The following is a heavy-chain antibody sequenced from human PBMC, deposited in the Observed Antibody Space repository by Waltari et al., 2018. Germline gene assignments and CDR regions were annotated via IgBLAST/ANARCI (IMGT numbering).Heavy chain of an antibody. Sequence: EVQLVESGGGPVQPGGSLRLSCAASGFTLSGYSMNWVRQAPGKGLEWVSYISSHSSTMYYADSVKGRFTISRDNDKSSLYLQMNSLRDEDTAVYYCARDPIEYGMQGLDYWGQGTLVTVSS. CDR3: ARDPIEYGMQGLDY. D-gene: IGHD2-15*01. CDR1: GFTLSGYS. J-gene: IGHJ4*02. V-gene: IGHV3-48*02. CDR2: ISSHSSTM.